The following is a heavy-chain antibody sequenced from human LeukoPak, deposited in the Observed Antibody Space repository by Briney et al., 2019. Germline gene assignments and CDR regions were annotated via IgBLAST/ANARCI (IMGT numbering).Heavy chain of an antibody. Sequence: SGGSLRLSCAGSGFTFNSYSINWFRQAPGKGLEWLSHITSTSDTIFYADSVRGRFTISRDNAKNSLYLQLNSLRVEDTAPYYCTRDTSDGSGYSEPEHWGQGTLVTVSS. V-gene: IGHV3-48*04. J-gene: IGHJ1*01. CDR3: TRDTSDGSGYSEPEH. CDR2: ITSTSDTI. CDR1: GFTFNSYS. D-gene: IGHD3-22*01.